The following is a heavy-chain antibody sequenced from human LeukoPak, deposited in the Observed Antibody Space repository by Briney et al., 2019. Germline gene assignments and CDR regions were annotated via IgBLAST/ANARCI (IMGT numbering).Heavy chain of an antibody. D-gene: IGHD6-13*01. V-gene: IGHV4-30-4*01. Sequence: SETLSLTCTVSGGSISSGDYYWSWIRQPPGKGLEWIGYIYYNGSTYYNPSLKSRVTISVDTSKNQFSLKLSSVTAADTAVYYCIGINSSSWTVDYWGQGTLVTVSS. CDR2: IYYNGST. CDR3: IGINSSSWTVDY. J-gene: IGHJ4*02. CDR1: GGSISSGDYY.